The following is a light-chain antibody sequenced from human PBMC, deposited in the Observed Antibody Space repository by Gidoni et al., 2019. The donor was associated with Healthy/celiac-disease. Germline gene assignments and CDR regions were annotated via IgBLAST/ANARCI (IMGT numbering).Light chain of an antibody. CDR1: QGISSY. J-gene: IGKJ4*01. Sequence: AIRITPSPSSLTASTGDRVTITCRASQGISSYLAWYQQKPGKAPKLLIYAASTLQSGVPSRFSGSGSGTDFTLTISCLQSEDFATYYCQQYYSYPFTFXGXTKVEIK. CDR3: QQYYSYPFT. CDR2: AAS. V-gene: IGKV1-8*01.